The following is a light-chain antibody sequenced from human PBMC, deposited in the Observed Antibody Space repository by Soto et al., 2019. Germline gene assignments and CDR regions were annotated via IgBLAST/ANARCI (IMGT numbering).Light chain of an antibody. CDR1: SGDVGAYDY. J-gene: IGLJ2*01. Sequence: QSALTQPASVSGSPGLWITISCTGSSGDVGAYDYVSWYQQHPGKAPKLIIYEANNRPSGVSNRFSGSKSGNTASLTISGLQAEDEADYYCSSYTASSTVVFGGGTKLTVL. V-gene: IGLV2-14*01. CDR3: SSYTASSTVV. CDR2: EAN.